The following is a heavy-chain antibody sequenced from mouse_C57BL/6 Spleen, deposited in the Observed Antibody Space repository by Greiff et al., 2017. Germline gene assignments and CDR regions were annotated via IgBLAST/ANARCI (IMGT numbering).Heavy chain of an antibody. Sequence: EVQLQQSGPELVKPGASVKISCKASGYSFTGYYMNWVKQSPEKSLEWIGEINPSTGGTTYNQKFKAKATLTVDKSSSTAYMQLKSLTSEDSAVYYCARWNYGYFDYWGQGTTLTVSS. D-gene: IGHD1-1*01. V-gene: IGHV1-42*01. J-gene: IGHJ2*01. CDR3: ARWNYGYFDY. CDR2: INPSTGGT. CDR1: GYSFTGYY.